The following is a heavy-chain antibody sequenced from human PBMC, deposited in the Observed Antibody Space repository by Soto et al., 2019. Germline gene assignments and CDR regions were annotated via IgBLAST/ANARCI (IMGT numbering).Heavy chain of an antibody. CDR1: GFTFSSYD. CDR3: ARAIAATPYDYYYYYMDV. J-gene: IGHJ6*03. V-gene: IGHV3-13*01. Sequence: GGSLRLSCAASGFTFSSYDMHWVRQATGKGLEWVSAIGTAGDTYYPGSVKGRFTISRENAKNSLYLQMNSLRAGDTAVYYCARAIAATPYDYYYYYMDVWGKGTTVTVSS. D-gene: IGHD6-13*01. CDR2: IGTAGDT.